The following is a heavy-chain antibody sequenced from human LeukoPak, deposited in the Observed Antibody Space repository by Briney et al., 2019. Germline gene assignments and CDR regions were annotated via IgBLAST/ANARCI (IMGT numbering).Heavy chain of an antibody. Sequence: ASVKVSCKASGYTFTGYYMHWVRQAPGHGLEWMGWINPNSGGTNYAQKFQGRVTMTRDTSISTAYMELSRLRSDDTAVYYCARVNYYGSGSYYLPFDYWGQGTLVTVSS. V-gene: IGHV1-2*02. D-gene: IGHD3-10*01. CDR2: INPNSGGT. J-gene: IGHJ4*02. CDR3: ARVNYYGSGSYYLPFDY. CDR1: GYTFTGYY.